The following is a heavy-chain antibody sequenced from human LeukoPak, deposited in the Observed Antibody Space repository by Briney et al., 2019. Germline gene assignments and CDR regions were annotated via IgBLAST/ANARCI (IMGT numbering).Heavy chain of an antibody. CDR3: ARDQNYYDSSGYDY. V-gene: IGHV3-48*02. CDR1: GFTFSTYS. CDR2: ISSGSNTI. Sequence: GGSLRLSCAASGFTFSTYSMNWVRQAPGKGLEWVSYISSGSNTIYYADSVKGRFTISRDNAKKSLYLQMNSLRDEDTAVYYCARDQNYYDSSGYDYWGQGTLVTVSS. D-gene: IGHD3-22*01. J-gene: IGHJ4*02.